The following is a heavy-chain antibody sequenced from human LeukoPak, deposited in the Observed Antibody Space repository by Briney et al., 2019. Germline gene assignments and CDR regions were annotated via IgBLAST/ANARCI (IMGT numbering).Heavy chain of an antibody. J-gene: IGHJ4*02. Sequence: ASVKVSCKAYGYTFTSYSISWVRQGPGQGLEWMGWISAYNGNTIYAQKVKGRVTMTTDTSTSTAYMELRSLKSDDTAVYYCARASYCSDGSCYSDYWGQGTLVTVSS. CDR2: ISAYNGNT. CDR1: GYTFTSYS. CDR3: ARASYCSDGSCYSDY. V-gene: IGHV1-18*01. D-gene: IGHD2-15*01.